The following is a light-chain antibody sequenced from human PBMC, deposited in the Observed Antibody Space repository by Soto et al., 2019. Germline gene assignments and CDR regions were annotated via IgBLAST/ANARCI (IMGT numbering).Light chain of an antibody. CDR1: QSVSNY. J-gene: IGKJ2*01. CDR3: QQRRNLPYT. Sequence: ETLLTQSPGTLSLSPGERVTLSCRASQSVSNYLAWFQQKPGQAPRLLIFDTTNRAPGTPARFSGSGSVTDFTLTISSLEPEDFAVYYCQQRRNLPYTFGQGTKLEIK. V-gene: IGKV3-11*01. CDR2: DTT.